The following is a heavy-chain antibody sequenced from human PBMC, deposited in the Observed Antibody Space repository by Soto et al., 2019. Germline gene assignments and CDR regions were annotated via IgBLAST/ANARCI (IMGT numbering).Heavy chain of an antibody. Sequence: PXGSLRLTCAVSGFTFSSYRMHWVRQAPGKGLEWVAVISYDGSNKYYADSVKGRFTISRDNSKNTLYLQMNSLRAEDTAVYYCAKDTSVVRGGFNWFDSWGQGTLVTVSS. D-gene: IGHD3-10*01. CDR3: AKDTSVVRGGFNWFDS. V-gene: IGHV3-30*18. J-gene: IGHJ5*01. CDR2: ISYDGSNK. CDR1: GFTFSSYR.